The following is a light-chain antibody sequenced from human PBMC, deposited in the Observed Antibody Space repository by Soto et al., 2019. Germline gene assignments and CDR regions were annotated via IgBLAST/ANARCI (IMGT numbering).Light chain of an antibody. CDR1: QSVSRY. J-gene: IGKJ2*01. Sequence: EIVLTQSPATLSLSPGERTTLSCRASQSVSRYLAWYQQKPGQAPRLLIYDASNRATGIPARFSGSGSGTDFTLTISRLEPEDFAVYYCEQRSNWPPYTLGQGTKLEIK. CDR2: DAS. V-gene: IGKV3-11*01. CDR3: EQRSNWPPYT.